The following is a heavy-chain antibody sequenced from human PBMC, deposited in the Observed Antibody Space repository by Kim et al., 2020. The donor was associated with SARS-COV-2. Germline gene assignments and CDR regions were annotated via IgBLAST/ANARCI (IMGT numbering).Heavy chain of an antibody. V-gene: IGHV3-48*03. CDR2: ISSSGSTI. CDR1: GFTFSSYE. CDR3: ARGGYCSSTSCYRPYNWFDP. D-gene: IGHD2-2*01. Sequence: GGSLRLSCAASGFTFSSYEMNWVRQAPGKGLEWVSYISSSGSTIYYADSVKGRFTISRDNAKNSLYLQMNSLRAEDTAVYYCARGGYCSSTSCYRPYNWFDPWGQGTLVTVSS. J-gene: IGHJ5*02.